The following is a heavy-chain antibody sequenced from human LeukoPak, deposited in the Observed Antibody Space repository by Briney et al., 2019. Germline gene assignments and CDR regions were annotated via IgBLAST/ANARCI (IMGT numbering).Heavy chain of an antibody. CDR1: GDSSNTYY. D-gene: IGHD3-22*01. CDR3: ARFTIDDTSGHFDY. CDR2: IHNRGTT. J-gene: IGHJ4*02. Sequence: SETLSLTCIVSGDSSNTYYWSWIRQPPGKGLEWIGYIHNRGTTRYNPSLKSRVTISADTSKNHFSLNLTSVTAADTAVHYCARFTIDDTSGHFDYWGQGNLVTVSS. V-gene: IGHV4-59*08.